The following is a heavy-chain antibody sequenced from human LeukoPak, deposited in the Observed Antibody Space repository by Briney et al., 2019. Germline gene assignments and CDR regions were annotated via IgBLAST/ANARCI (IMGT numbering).Heavy chain of an antibody. V-gene: IGHV3-23*01. Sequence: GGSLRLSCAASGFTFSSYAMSWVRQAPGKGLEWVSAISGSGGSTYYADSVKGRFTISRDNSKNTLYLQMNSLRAKDTAVYYCAKETRGYSYGYSFDYWGQGTLVTVSS. CDR1: GFTFSSYA. CDR2: ISGSGGST. CDR3: AKETRGYSYGYSFDY. D-gene: IGHD5-18*01. J-gene: IGHJ4*02.